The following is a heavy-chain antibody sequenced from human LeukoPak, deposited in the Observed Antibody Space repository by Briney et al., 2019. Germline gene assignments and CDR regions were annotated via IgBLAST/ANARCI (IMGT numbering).Heavy chain of an antibody. CDR2: ISGRGDET. D-gene: IGHD4-17*01. V-gene: IGHV3-23*01. J-gene: IGHJ4*02. Sequence: QAGGSLRLSCAASGFTFSSYAMSWVRQAPGKGLEWVSTISGRGDETFYADSVKGRFTISRDNSKNSLYLQMNSLRAEDTAVYYCARDVNDYGDYVVVYWGQGTLVTVSS. CDR1: GFTFSSYA. CDR3: ARDVNDYGDYVVVY.